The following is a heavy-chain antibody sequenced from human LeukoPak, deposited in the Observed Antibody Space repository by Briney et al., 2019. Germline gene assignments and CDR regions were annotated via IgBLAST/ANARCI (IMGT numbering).Heavy chain of an antibody. CDR3: ASGGPHYYDTSGYYGIDY. D-gene: IGHD3-22*01. Sequence: TGGSLRLSCEASGFTFSNYWMHWVRQAPGRGLVCVSRINSDGSSTSYADSVKGRFTISRDNAKNTVYLQMNSLRAEDTAVYYCASGGPHYYDTSGYYGIDYWGQGSLVTVSS. CDR1: GFTFSNYW. CDR2: INSDGSST. V-gene: IGHV3-74*01. J-gene: IGHJ4*02.